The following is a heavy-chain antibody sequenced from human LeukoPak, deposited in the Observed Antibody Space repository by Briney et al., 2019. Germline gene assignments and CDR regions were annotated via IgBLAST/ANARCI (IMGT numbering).Heavy chain of an antibody. CDR3: ATGTVGGKGNYIDY. J-gene: IGHJ4*02. Sequence: PSETLSLTCAVSGGSISSGGYSWSWIRQPPGKGLEWIGYIYHSGSTYYNPSLKSRVTISVDRSKNQFSLKLSSVTAADTAVYYCATGTVGGKGNYIDYWGQGTLVTVSS. D-gene: IGHD4-23*01. V-gene: IGHV4-30-2*01. CDR2: IYHSGST. CDR1: GGSISSGGYS.